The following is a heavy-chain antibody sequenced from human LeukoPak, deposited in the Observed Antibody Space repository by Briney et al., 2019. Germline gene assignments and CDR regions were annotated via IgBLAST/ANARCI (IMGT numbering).Heavy chain of an antibody. CDR1: GFTFSSYG. CDR2: ISYDGSNK. CDR3: ARNTAMVDYYYYGMDV. Sequence: GRSLRLSCAASGFTFSSYGMHWVRQAPGKGLEWVAVISYDGSNKYYADSVKGRFTISRDNSKNTLYLQMNSLRAGDTAVYYCARNTAMVDYYYYGMDVWGKGTTVTVSS. J-gene: IGHJ6*04. D-gene: IGHD5-18*01. V-gene: IGHV3-30*03.